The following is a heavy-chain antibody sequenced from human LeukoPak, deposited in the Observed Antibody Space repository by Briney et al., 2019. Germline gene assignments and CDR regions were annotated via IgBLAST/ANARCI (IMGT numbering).Heavy chain of an antibody. CDR2: MYYSGKT. Sequence: SETLSLTCTVSGDSITSHYWNWIRQPPGKGLEWIGHMYYSGKTNYNPFLKSRVSISVDPSKNQFSLQLTSVTAADTAVYYCSRSPYSSSAWLDPWGQGILVAVSS. CDR1: GDSITSHY. D-gene: IGHD6-6*01. V-gene: IGHV4-59*11. J-gene: IGHJ5*02. CDR3: SRSPYSSSAWLDP.